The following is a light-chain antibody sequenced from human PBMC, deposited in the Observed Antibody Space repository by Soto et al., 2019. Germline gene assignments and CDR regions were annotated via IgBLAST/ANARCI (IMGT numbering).Light chain of an antibody. Sequence: QSVLTQPASVSGSPGQSITISCTGTSSDVGRYNYVSWCQQHPGKAPKLIIYDVSNRPSGVSNRFSGSKSGNTASLTISGLQAEDEDDYYCSSYTSSSTVVFGGGTKLTVL. V-gene: IGLV2-14*01. CDR2: DVS. CDR3: SSYTSSSTVV. J-gene: IGLJ2*01. CDR1: SSDVGRYNY.